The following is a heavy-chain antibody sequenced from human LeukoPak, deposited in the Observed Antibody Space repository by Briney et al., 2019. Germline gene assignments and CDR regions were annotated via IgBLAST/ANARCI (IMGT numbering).Heavy chain of an antibody. Sequence: GGSLRLSCGACGFTFSSYSMNWVRQAPGKGLEWVSSISSSSSYIYYADSVKGRFTISRDNAKNSLYLQMNSLRAEDTAVYYCAREIYTEDSGAYWGQGTLVTVSS. CDR3: AREIYTEDSGAY. CDR1: GFTFSSYS. V-gene: IGHV3-21*01. J-gene: IGHJ4*02. CDR2: ISSSSSYI. D-gene: IGHD2-15*01.